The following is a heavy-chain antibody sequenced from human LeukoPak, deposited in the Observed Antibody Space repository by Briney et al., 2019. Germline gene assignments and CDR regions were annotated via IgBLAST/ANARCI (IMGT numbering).Heavy chain of an antibody. CDR1: GGSISSGGYY. CDR3: ARVMTTFVHFDY. V-gene: IGHV4-31*03. CDR2: IYYSGST. D-gene: IGHD3-16*01. Sequence: SETLSLTCTASGGSISSGGYYWSWIRQHPGKGLEWIGYIYYSGSTYYNPSLKSRVTISVDTSKNQFSLKLSSVTAADTAVYYCARVMTTFVHFDYWGQGTLVTVSS. J-gene: IGHJ4*02.